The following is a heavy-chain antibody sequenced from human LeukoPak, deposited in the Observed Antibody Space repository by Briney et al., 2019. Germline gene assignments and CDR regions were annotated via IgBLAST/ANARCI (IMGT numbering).Heavy chain of an antibody. CDR1: GGTFSSYA. Sequence: ASVKVSCKASGGTFSSYAISWVRQAPGQGLEWMGGIIPIFGTANYAQKFQGRVTITTDESTGTAYMELSSLRSEDTAVYYCARAAVITFGGVIGPFDYWGQGTLVTVSS. V-gene: IGHV1-69*05. CDR3: ARAAVITFGGVIGPFDY. CDR2: IIPIFGTA. D-gene: IGHD3-16*02. J-gene: IGHJ4*02.